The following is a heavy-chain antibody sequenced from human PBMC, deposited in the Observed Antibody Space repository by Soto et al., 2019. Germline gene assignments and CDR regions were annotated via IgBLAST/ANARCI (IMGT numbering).Heavy chain of an antibody. V-gene: IGHV3-21*01. D-gene: IGHD3-16*01. CDR1: GFTFSSYS. J-gene: IGHJ4*02. Sequence: GGSLRLSCAASGFTFSSYSMNWVRQAPGKGLEWVSSISSSSSYIYYADSVKGRFTISRDNAKNSLYLQMNSLRAEDTAVYYCAREWPADGDFDYWGQGTLVTVSS. CDR3: AREWPADGDFDY. CDR2: ISSSSSYI.